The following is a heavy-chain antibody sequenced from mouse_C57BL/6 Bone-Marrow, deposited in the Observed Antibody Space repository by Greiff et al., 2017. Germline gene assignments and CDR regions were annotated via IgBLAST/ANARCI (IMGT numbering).Heavy chain of an antibody. CDR2: ISNGGGST. CDR3: ARDEMDY. CDR1: GFTFSDYY. J-gene: IGHJ4*01. V-gene: IGHV5-12*01. Sequence: DVHLVESGGGLVQPGGSLKLSCAASGFTFSDYYMYWVRQTPEKRLEWVAYISNGGGSTYYPDTVKGRFTISRANAKNTLYLQMSRLKSEDTAMYYCARDEMDYGGQGTSVTVSS.